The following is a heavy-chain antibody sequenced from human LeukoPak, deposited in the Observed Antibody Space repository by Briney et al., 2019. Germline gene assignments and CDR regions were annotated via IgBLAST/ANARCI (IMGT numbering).Heavy chain of an antibody. V-gene: IGHV4-39*01. CDR2: IYYSGST. CDR1: GGSISSSSYY. CDR3: GYCSSTSCYGFDY. D-gene: IGHD2-2*01. Sequence: PSETLSLTCTVSGGSISSSSYYWGWIRQPPGMGLEWIGNIYYSGSTYYNPSLKSRVTISVDTSKNQFSLKLSSVTAADTAVYYCGYCSSTSCYGFDYWGQGTLVTVSS. J-gene: IGHJ4*02.